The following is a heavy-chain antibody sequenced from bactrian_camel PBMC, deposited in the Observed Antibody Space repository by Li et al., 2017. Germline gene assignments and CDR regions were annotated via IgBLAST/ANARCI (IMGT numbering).Heavy chain of an antibody. CDR2: LNHVGDVT. Sequence: HVQLVESGGGLVLPGGSLTLSCAASGFIFGNYDTSWVRQVPGKGLEWVASLNHVGDVTVYADSAKGRFTISRDNAKNTLYLQLNSLKTEDTARYYCAKHSAYGGPWYGGEELNFWGQGTQVTV. D-gene: IGHD6*01. CDR1: GFIFGNYD. V-gene: IGHV3S1*01. CDR3: AKHSAYGGPWYGGEELNF. J-gene: IGHJ4*01.